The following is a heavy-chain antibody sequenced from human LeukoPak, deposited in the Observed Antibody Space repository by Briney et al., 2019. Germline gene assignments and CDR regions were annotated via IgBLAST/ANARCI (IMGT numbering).Heavy chain of an antibody. CDR2: ISAYNGNT. Sequence: ASVKVSCKASGYTFTSYGISWVRQAPGQGLEWMGWISAYNGNTKYAQKLQGRVTMTTDTSTSTAYMELRSLRSDDTAVYYCARVTGGSGSYYFDYWGQGTLVTVSS. CDR3: ARVTGGSGSYYFDY. D-gene: IGHD3-10*01. V-gene: IGHV1-18*01. CDR1: GYTFTSYG. J-gene: IGHJ4*02.